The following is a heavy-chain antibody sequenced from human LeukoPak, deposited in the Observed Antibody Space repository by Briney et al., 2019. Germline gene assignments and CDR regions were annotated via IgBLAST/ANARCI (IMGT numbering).Heavy chain of an antibody. CDR3: AKEHTIFGVVIAFDY. Sequence: PGESLRLSCAASGFTFSGYNMGWVRQAPGRGLEWVSYINTGSNSIYYADSVKGRFTISRDNAANSLYLQMNRLRAEDTAVYYCAKEHTIFGVVIAFDYWGQGTLVTVSS. D-gene: IGHD3-3*01. CDR2: INTGSNSI. V-gene: IGHV3-48*04. J-gene: IGHJ4*02. CDR1: GFTFSGYN.